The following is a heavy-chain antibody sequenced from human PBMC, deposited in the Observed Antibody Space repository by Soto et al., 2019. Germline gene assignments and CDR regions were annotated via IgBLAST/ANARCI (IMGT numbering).Heavy chain of an antibody. CDR3: ARGRIFGVVIIVDGFDY. D-gene: IGHD3-3*01. Sequence: SETLSLTCAVYGGSFSGYYWSWIRQPPGKGLEWIGEINHSGSTNYNPSLKSRVTISVDTSKNQFSLKLSSVTAADTAVYYCARGRIFGVVIIVDGFDYWGQGTLVTVSS. CDR2: INHSGST. J-gene: IGHJ4*02. V-gene: IGHV4-34*01. CDR1: GGSFSGYY.